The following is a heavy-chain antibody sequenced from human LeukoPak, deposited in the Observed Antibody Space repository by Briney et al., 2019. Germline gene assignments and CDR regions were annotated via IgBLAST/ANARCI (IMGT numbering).Heavy chain of an antibody. J-gene: IGHJ6*03. Sequence: GGSLRLSCAASGFTFDDYAMHWVRQAPGKGLEWVSLISWDGDSTYYADSVKGRFTISRDNSKNSLYLQMNSLRAEDTALYYCAKGFRDYDYYYYMDVWGKGTTVTVSS. CDR2: ISWDGDST. V-gene: IGHV3-43D*03. CDR3: AKGFRDYDYYYYMDV. CDR1: GFTFDDYA. D-gene: IGHD2-21*02.